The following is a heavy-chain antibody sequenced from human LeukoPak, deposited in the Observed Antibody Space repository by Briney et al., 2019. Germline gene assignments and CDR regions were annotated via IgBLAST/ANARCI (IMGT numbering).Heavy chain of an antibody. Sequence: GGSLRLSCAASGFTFSSYSMNWVRQAPGKGLEWVSYISSSSSTIYYADSVKGRFTISRDNAKNSLYLQMNSLRAEDTAVYYCARFGGVFDYWGQGTLVTVSS. CDR1: GFTFSSYS. J-gene: IGHJ4*02. V-gene: IGHV3-48*01. D-gene: IGHD3-10*01. CDR2: ISSSSSTI. CDR3: ARFGGVFDY.